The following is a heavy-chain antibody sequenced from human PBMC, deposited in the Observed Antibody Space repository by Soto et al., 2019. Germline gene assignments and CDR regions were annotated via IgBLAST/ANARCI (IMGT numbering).Heavy chain of an antibody. D-gene: IGHD5-12*01. CDR3: ARGGSEMATSTHFDY. CDR1: GGTFSSYA. J-gene: IGHJ4*02. CDR2: IIPIFGTA. Sequence: VASVKVSCKASGGTFSSYAISWVRQAPGQGLEWMGGIIPIFGTANYAQKFQGRVTITADESTSTAYMELSSLRSEDTAVYYCARGGSEMATSTHFDYWGQGTLVTVSS. V-gene: IGHV1-69*13.